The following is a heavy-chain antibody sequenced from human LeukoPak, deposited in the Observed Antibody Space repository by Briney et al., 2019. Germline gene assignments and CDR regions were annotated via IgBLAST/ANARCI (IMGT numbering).Heavy chain of an antibody. CDR2: IYYSGST. CDR1: GGSISSYY. D-gene: IGHD3-10*01. Sequence: SETLSLTCTVSGGSISSYYWSWIRQPPGKGLEWIGYIYYSGSTNYNPSHKSRVTISVDTSKNQFSLKLSSVTAADTAVYYCARLSYYYGSGSHLYYYYYGMDVWGQGTTVTVSS. J-gene: IGHJ6*02. V-gene: IGHV4-59*08. CDR3: ARLSYYYGSGSHLYYYYYGMDV.